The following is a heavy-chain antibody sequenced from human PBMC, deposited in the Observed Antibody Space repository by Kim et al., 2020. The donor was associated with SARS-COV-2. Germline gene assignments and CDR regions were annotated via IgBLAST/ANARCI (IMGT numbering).Heavy chain of an antibody. Sequence: GGSLRLSCAASGFSSSGSVLHWVRQASGKGLEWVGRIRSKSDNYATAYGVSVKGRFTISRDDSTSSTYLQMNSLKIEDTAVYYCSRQMTGTAGLDPWGQG. D-gene: IGHD2-8*02. CDR3: SRQMTGTAGLDP. V-gene: IGHV3-73*01. J-gene: IGHJ5*02. CDR1: GFSSSGSV. CDR2: IRSKSDNYAT.